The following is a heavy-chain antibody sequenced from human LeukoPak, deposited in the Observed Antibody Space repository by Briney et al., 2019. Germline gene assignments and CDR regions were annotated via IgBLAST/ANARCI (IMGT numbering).Heavy chain of an antibody. V-gene: IGHV5-51*01. CDR2: IYPGDSDT. D-gene: IGHD3-22*01. J-gene: IGHJ3*02. CDR3: ARPEGYYYDSSGYRPWDI. Sequence: GESLKISCKGSGYSFTSYWIGWVRQMPGKGLEWMGIIYPGDSDTRYSPSFQGQVTISADKSISTAYLQWSSLKASDTAMYYCARPEGYYYDSSGYRPWDIWGQGTMVTVSS. CDR1: GYSFTSYW.